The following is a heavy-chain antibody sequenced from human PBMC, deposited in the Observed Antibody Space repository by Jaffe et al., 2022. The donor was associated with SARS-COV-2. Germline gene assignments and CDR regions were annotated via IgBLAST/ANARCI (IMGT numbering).Heavy chain of an antibody. CDR2: ISGDGGST. J-gene: IGHJ4*02. CDR3: AKGHQPDSSGWYGRLAPTDY. V-gene: IGHV3-43*02. Sequence: EVQLVESGGGVVQPGGSLRLSCAASGFTFDDYAMHWVRQAPGKGLEWVSLISGDGGSTYYADSVKGRFTISRDNSKNSLYLQMNSLRTEDTALYYCAKGHQPDSSGWYGRLAPTDYWGQGTLVTVSS. CDR1: GFTFDDYA. D-gene: IGHD6-19*01.